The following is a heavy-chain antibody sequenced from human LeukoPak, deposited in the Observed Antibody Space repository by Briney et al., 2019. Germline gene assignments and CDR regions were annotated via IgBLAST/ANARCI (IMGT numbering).Heavy chain of an antibody. D-gene: IGHD5-18*01. Sequence: GGSLRLSCGASGFLFSDYEMNWVRQAPGKGLEWISYISTRGGIIYYADSVEGRFTISRDNAKNALYLQMNSLRVEDTAFYYCVRDGYSYGYDFDYWGQGTLVAVSP. CDR3: VRDGYSYGYDFDY. J-gene: IGHJ4*02. V-gene: IGHV3-48*03. CDR2: ISTRGGII. CDR1: GFLFSDYE.